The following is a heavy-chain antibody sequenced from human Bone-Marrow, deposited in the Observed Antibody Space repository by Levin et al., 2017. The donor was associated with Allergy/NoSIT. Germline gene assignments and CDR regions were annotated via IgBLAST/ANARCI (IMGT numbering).Heavy chain of an antibody. CDR3: ARASRYFDWLLRRKQHYFDY. Sequence: GGSLRLSCAASGFTFSSYSMNWVRQAPGKGLEWVSSISSSSSYIYYADSVKGRFTISRDNAKNSLYLQMNSLRAEDTAVYYCARASRYFDWLLRRKQHYFDYWGQGTLVTVSS. CDR1: GFTFSSYS. V-gene: IGHV3-21*01. D-gene: IGHD3-9*01. J-gene: IGHJ4*02. CDR2: ISSSSSYI.